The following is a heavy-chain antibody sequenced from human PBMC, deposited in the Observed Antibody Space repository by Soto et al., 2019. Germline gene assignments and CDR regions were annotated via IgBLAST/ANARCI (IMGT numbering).Heavy chain of an antibody. Sequence: EGSLRLSCAASGFTFSSYWMNWVRQAAGKGLERVANIKQDGSDKNYVDSVKGRFTISRDNAKNSLFLHMNTLRAEDTAVYYCSRGYSAYDWWTLPFGYWGQGTLVTVSS. J-gene: IGHJ4*02. D-gene: IGHD5-12*01. CDR3: SRGYSAYDWWTLPFGY. CDR1: GFTFSSYW. CDR2: IKQDGSDK. V-gene: IGHV3-7*03.